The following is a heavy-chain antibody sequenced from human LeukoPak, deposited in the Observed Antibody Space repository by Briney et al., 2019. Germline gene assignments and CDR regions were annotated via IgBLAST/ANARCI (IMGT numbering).Heavy chain of an antibody. Sequence: GGSLRLSCAASGFTISNYGMHWVRQAPGKGLEWVAVIWYDGSNKYYADSVKGRFTISRDNSKNTLYLQMNSLRAEDTAVYYCARDPGRDGYNYCFDYWGQGTLVTVSS. J-gene: IGHJ4*02. V-gene: IGHV3-33*01. D-gene: IGHD5-24*01. CDR3: ARDPGRDGYNYCFDY. CDR1: GFTISNYG. CDR2: IWYDGSNK.